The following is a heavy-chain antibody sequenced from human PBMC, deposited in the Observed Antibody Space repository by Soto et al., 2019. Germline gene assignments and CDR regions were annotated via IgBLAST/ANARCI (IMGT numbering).Heavy chain of an antibody. D-gene: IGHD6-13*01. J-gene: IGHJ3*02. V-gene: IGHV4-59*08. CDR3: ARRYSSAFDI. CDR1: NSPISDFY. CDR2: IYYTGTT. Sequence: SETLSLTCNVSNSPISDFYWSWFRQPPGQGLEWVGYIYYTGTTTYNPSLRSRVDISIDASKSQFSLDLRSVTAADTAVYYCARRYSSAFDIWGQGTMVTVSS.